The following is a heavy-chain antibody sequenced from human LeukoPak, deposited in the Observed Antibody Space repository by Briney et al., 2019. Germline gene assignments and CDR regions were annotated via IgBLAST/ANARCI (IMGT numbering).Heavy chain of an antibody. D-gene: IGHD3-22*01. CDR1: GFTFSDYY. V-gene: IGHV3-11*04. CDR2: ISSSGSTI. Sequence: GGSLRLSCAASGFTFSDYYMSWIRQAPGKGLEWVSYISSSGSTIYYADSVKGRFTISRDNAKNSLYLQMNSLRAEDTAVYYCARGGIPHYSDNTGYFFGQFWGQGTRVTVSS. CDR3: ARGGIPHYSDNTGYFFGQF. J-gene: IGHJ4*02.